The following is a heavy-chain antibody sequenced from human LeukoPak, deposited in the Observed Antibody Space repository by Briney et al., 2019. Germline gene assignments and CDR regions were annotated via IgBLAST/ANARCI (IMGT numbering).Heavy chain of an antibody. V-gene: IGHV1-2*06. CDR3: ARVDTAACPRPQLFDY. J-gene: IGHJ4*02. D-gene: IGHD5-18*01. CDR1: GYTFTGYY. CDR2: INPNSGGT. Sequence: ASVKVSCKASGYTFTGYYMHWVRQAPGQGLEWMGRINPNSGGTNYAQKFQGRVTMTRDTSISTAYMELSRLRSDDTAVYYCARVDTAACPRPQLFDYWGQGTLVTVSS.